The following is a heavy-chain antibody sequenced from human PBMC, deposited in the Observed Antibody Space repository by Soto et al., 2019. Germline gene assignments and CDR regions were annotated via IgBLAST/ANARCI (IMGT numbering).Heavy chain of an antibody. CDR3: ATDCSSTSCYDY. CDR2: MNPNSGNT. D-gene: IGHD2-2*01. CDR1: GYTFTSYD. Sequence: ASVKVSCKASGYTFTSYDINWVRQATGQGLEWMGWMNPNSGNTGYAQKFQGRVTMTRNTSISTAYMELSSLRSEDTAVYYCATDCSSTSCYDYWGQGTLVTVSS. J-gene: IGHJ4*02. V-gene: IGHV1-8*01.